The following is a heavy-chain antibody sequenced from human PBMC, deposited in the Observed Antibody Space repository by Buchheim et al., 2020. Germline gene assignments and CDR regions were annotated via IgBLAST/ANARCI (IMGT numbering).Heavy chain of an antibody. CDR2: ISANGGST. V-gene: IGHV3-23*01. D-gene: IGHD6-19*01. J-gene: IGHJ4*02. Sequence: EVQLLESGGGLVQPGGSLRLSCAASGFTFSTYAMSWVRQDPGRGMEWVSAISANGGSTFYADSMKDRFTISRDNSRHTLYMQLNSLRAEDTAVYYCAKDNLAVAGTCDCWGQGTL. CDR3: AKDNLAVAGTCDC. CDR1: GFTFSTYA.